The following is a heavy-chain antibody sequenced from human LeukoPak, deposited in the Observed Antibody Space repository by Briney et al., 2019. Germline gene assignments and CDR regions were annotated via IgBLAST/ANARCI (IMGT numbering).Heavy chain of an antibody. V-gene: IGHV3-23*01. CDR3: TKGSGTGTPTRHLDY. J-gene: IGHJ4*02. D-gene: IGHD3/OR15-3a*01. Sequence: PGGSLRLSCAASGFTFSSYAMSWVRQAPGKGLEWVSAISGSGGSTYYADSVKGRFTISRDNSKNTLYLQMNSLRAEDTAIYYCTKGSGTGTPTRHLDYWGQGTLVTVSS. CDR1: GFTFSSYA. CDR2: ISGSGGST.